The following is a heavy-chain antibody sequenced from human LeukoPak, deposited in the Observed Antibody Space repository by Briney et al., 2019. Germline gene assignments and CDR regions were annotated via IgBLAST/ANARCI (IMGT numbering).Heavy chain of an antibody. D-gene: IGHD2/OR15-2a*01. J-gene: IGHJ4*02. CDR1: GGSFSGYY. CDR3: ARANIFDY. CDR2: IYHSGST. V-gene: IGHV4-34*01. Sequence: SETLSLTCAVYGGSFSGYYWSWIRQPPGKGLEWIGEIYHSGSTNYNPSLKSRVTISVDKSKNQFSLKLSSVTAADTAVYYCARANIFDYWGQGTLVTVSS.